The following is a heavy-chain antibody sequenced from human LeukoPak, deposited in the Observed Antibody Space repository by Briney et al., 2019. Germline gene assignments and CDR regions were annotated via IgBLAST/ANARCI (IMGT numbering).Heavy chain of an antibody. CDR1: GYSISSGYY. V-gene: IGHV4-38-2*02. D-gene: IGHD5-12*01. Sequence: SETLSLTCTVSGYSISSGYYWGWIRQPPGKGLEWIGNIFHSGSTYYNPSLKSRVTISVDTSKNQFSLKLSSVTAADTAVYYCARDRGDGYDYFWDYWGQGTLVTVSS. CDR3: ARDRGDGYDYFWDY. CDR2: IFHSGST. J-gene: IGHJ4*02.